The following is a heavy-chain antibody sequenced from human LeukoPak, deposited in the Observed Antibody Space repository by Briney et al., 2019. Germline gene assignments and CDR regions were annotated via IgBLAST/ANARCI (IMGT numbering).Heavy chain of an antibody. V-gene: IGHV3-9*01. CDR1: GFTFDDYA. Sequence: GGSLRLSCAASGFTFDDYAMHWVRQAPGKGLEWVSGISWNSGSIGYADSVKGRFTISRDNAKNSLYLQMNSLRAEDTALYYCAKADYDILTGYSDGGALGLYFDYWGQGTLVTVSS. CDR3: AKADYDILTGYSDGGALGLYFDY. D-gene: IGHD3-9*01. J-gene: IGHJ4*02. CDR2: ISWNSGSI.